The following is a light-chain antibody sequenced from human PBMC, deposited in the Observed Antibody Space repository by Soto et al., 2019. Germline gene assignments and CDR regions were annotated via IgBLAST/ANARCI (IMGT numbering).Light chain of an antibody. CDR2: DVS. CDR3: SSYTSSSTQV. V-gene: IGLV2-14*01. CDR1: SSDVGGYSY. J-gene: IGLJ1*01. Sequence: QSALTQPASVSGSPGQSITISCTGTSSDVGGYSYVSWYQQHPGKAPKVMIYDVSNRPSGVSNRFSGSKSGNTASLTISGLQAEDEADYYCSSYTSSSTQVFGTGTKLTVL.